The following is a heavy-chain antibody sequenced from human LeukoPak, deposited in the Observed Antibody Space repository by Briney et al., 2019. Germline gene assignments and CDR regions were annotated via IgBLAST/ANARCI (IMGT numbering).Heavy chain of an antibody. CDR2: IYHSGST. CDR3: ARASHPLYSSSSDFDY. Sequence: TLSLTCTVSGGSISSGGYYWSWIRQPPGKGLEWIGHIYHSGSTYYNPSLKSRVTISVDRSKNQFSLKLSSVTAADTAVYYCARASHPLYSSSSDFDYWGQGTLVTVSS. D-gene: IGHD6-6*01. V-gene: IGHV4-30-2*01. CDR1: GGSISSGGYY. J-gene: IGHJ4*02.